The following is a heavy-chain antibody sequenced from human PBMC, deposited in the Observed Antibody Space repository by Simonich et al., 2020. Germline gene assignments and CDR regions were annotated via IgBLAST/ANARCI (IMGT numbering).Heavy chain of an antibody. CDR2: INHSGST. D-gene: IGHD6-13*01. Sequence: QVQLQQWGAGLLKPSETLSLTCAVYGGSFSGYYWSWIRQPPGKGLEWIGEINHSGSTNYNPSLKSRVTRSVDPAKNQFSLKLSSVTAADTAVYYCARGLRVAAAGTAFQHWGQGTLVTVSS. CDR3: ARGLRVAAAGTAFQH. J-gene: IGHJ1*01. V-gene: IGHV4-34*01. CDR1: GGSFSGYY.